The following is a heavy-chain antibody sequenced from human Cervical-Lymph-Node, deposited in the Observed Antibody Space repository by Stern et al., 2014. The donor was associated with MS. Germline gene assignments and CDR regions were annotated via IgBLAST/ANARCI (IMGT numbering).Heavy chain of an antibody. CDR2: ITPILGES. V-gene: IGHV1-69*09. CDR1: RGNLNYG. J-gene: IGHJ4*02. D-gene: IGHD2-2*01. Sequence: QMQLVQSGTEVKKPGSSVKVSCTASRGNLNYGMSWGRQAPGQGLEWMGRITPILGESKYAQRFQGRLTISADESTTTAYMELSRLTSEDTALYYCTSGRGYCSATSCVAFDFWGQGSLVIVSS. CDR3: TSGRGYCSATSCVAFDF.